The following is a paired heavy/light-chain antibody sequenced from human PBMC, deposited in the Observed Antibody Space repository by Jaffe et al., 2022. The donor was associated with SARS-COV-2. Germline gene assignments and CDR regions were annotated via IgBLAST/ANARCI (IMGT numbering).Light chain of an antibody. CDR2: KAS. CDR1: QSISSW. J-gene: IGKJ2*01. V-gene: IGKV1-5*03. CDR3: QQYNSSPYT. Sequence: DIQMTQSPYTLSASVGDRVTITCRASQSISSWLAWYQQRPGKAPTLLLYKASSLQSGVPSRFSGSGSGAEFTLTISSLQPDDFATYYCQQYNSSPYTFGQGTKLEIK.
Heavy chain of an antibody. CDR1: GGFIGSFY. CDR2: IHHTGST. J-gene: IGHJ4*02. Sequence: QVQLQESGPGLVKPSETLALTCTVSGGFIGSFYWSWIRQPPGKGLEWIGYIHHTGSTNYNPSLRSRVSISEDTSNNQFSLMLRSVTAADTAVYYCAAAYYLVPDYWGQGTLVTVSS. CDR3: AAAYYLVPDY. V-gene: IGHV4-59*01. D-gene: IGHD3-10*01.